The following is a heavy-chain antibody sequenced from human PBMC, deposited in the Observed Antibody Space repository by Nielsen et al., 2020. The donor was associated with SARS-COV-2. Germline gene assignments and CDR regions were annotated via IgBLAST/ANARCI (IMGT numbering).Heavy chain of an antibody. CDR2: IYYSGST. J-gene: IGHJ4*02. D-gene: IGHD6-6*01. CDR1: GGSISSGGYY. V-gene: IGHV4-61*08. CDR3: ARHRVSVAARLLSRREYYFDY. Sequence: SETLSLTCTVSGGSISSGGYYWSWIRQHPGKGLEWIGYIYYSGSTNYNPSLKSRVTISVDTSKNQFSLKVTSVTAADTAVYYCARHRVSVAARLLSRREYYFDYWGQGTLVTVSS.